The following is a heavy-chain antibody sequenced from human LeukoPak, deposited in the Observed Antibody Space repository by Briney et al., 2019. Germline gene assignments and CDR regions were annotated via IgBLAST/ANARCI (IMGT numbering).Heavy chain of an antibody. Sequence: GESLKISCRGSGYSFTNYWIGWVRQMPGKGLEWMGIIYPGDSDTKYSPSFQGQVTISADKSISTAYLQWSSLKASDTAMYYCGSARATVTTANAFDIWGQGTMLTVSS. D-gene: IGHD4-17*01. CDR3: GSARATVTTANAFDI. CDR1: GYSFTNYW. V-gene: IGHV5-51*01. CDR2: IYPGDSDT. J-gene: IGHJ3*02.